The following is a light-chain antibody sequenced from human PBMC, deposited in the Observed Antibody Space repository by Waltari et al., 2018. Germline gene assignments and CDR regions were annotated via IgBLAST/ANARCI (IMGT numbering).Light chain of an antibody. J-gene: IGLJ2*01. CDR1: RSNTGAGYD. CDR3: QSYDSSLSAVV. CDR2: YYR. Sequence: QSVLTQPPSVSGAPGQRVTIPCTGSRSNTGAGYDVHWYKRLSGTSPKLLIFYYRNRPSGVPDRFSGSKSGTSASLAITGLQAEDEGDYYCQSYDSSLSAVVFGGGTKLTVL. V-gene: IGLV1-40*01.